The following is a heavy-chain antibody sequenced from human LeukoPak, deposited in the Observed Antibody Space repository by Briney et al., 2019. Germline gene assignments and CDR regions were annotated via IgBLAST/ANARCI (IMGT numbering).Heavy chain of an antibody. J-gene: IGHJ4*02. Sequence: GGSLRLSCAASGFIFSSYSMNWVRQAPGKGLEWVSSISSSSSYIYYADSVKGRFTISRDNAKNSLYLQMNSLRAEDTAVYYCARGYPPSRYSAASDYWGQGTLVTVSS. CDR2: ISSSSSYI. CDR3: ARGYPPSRYSAASDY. CDR1: GFIFSSYS. D-gene: IGHD5-12*01. V-gene: IGHV3-21*01.